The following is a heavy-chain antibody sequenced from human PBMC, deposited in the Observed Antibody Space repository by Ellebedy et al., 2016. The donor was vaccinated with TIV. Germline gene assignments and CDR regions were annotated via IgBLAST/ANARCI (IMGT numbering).Heavy chain of an antibody. CDR3: AKDPNIVVVPAAIGNWFDP. D-gene: IGHD2-2*01. Sequence: GGSLRLSCAASGFTFSSYGMHWVRQAPAKGLEWVAVISYDGSNKYYADSVKGRFTISRDNSKNTLYLQMNSLRAEDTAVYYCAKDPNIVVVPAAIGNWFDPWGQGTLVTVSS. V-gene: IGHV3-30*18. CDR2: ISYDGSNK. J-gene: IGHJ5*02. CDR1: GFTFSSYG.